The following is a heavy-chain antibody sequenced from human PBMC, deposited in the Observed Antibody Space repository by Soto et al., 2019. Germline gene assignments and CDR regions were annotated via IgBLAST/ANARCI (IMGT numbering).Heavy chain of an antibody. Sequence: GGSLRLSCAASGFTFSSYGMHWVRQAPGKGLEWVAVISYDGSNKYYADSVKGRFTISRDNSKNTLYLQMNSLRAEDTAVYYCAKGNVDIVATTPPDFDYWGQGTLVTVS. CDR1: GFTFSSYG. D-gene: IGHD5-12*01. CDR3: AKGNVDIVATTPPDFDY. V-gene: IGHV3-30*18. CDR2: ISYDGSNK. J-gene: IGHJ4*02.